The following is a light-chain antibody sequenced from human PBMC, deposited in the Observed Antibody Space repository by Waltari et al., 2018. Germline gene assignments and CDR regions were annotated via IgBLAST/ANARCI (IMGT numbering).Light chain of an antibody. V-gene: IGLV2-23*02. Sequence: QSALTQPASVSGSRGQSITISCTGSSSDIGSSNVVSWYRHHPGKAPKLLIYGVNNRPSGVSNRFSGSKSGNTASLTISGLQAEDEADYYCSSYAGSVVFGGGTKLTVL. CDR2: GVN. J-gene: IGLJ3*02. CDR3: SSYAGSVV. CDR1: SSDIGSSNV.